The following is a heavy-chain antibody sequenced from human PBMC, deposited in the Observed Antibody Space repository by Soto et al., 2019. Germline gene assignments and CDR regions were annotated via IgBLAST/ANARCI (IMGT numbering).Heavy chain of an antibody. CDR2: IIPIFGTA. D-gene: IGHD3-22*01. J-gene: IGHJ4*02. V-gene: IGHV1-69*13. Sequence: SVKVSCKASGGTFSSYAISWVRQAPGQGLEWMGGIIPIFGTANYAQKFQGRVTITADESTSTAYMELSSLRSEDTAVYYCARDGGSCYYFDYWGQGTLVTVSS. CDR1: GGTFSSYA. CDR3: ARDGGSCYYFDY.